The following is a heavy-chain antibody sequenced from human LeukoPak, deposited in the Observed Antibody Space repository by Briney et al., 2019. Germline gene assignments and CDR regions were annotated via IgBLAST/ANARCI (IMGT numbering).Heavy chain of an antibody. CDR3: ARAQYYYGSGSYFDY. V-gene: IGHV4-30-2*01. CDR1: GGSISSGGYS. CDR2: IYHSGST. J-gene: IGHJ4*02. D-gene: IGHD3-10*01. Sequence: PSQTLSLTCAVSGGSISSGGYSWSWIRQPPGKGLKWIGYIYHSGSTYYNPSLKSRVTISVDRSKNQFSLKLSSVTAADTAVYYCARAQYYYGSGSYFDYWGQGTLVTVSS.